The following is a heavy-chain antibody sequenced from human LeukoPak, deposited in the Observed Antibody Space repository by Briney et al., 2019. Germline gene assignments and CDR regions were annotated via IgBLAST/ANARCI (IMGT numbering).Heavy chain of an antibody. Sequence: GGSLRLSCAASGFTFYTYAMSWVRQAPGKGLEWVSAISGRGDSTNYADSVKGRFTISRDNSKNTLYLQMNSLGAEDTAVYYCASSYRSGWYEGYWGQGTLVTVSS. V-gene: IGHV3-23*01. CDR2: ISGRGDST. J-gene: IGHJ4*02. D-gene: IGHD6-19*01. CDR3: ASSYRSGWYEGY. CDR1: GFTFYTYA.